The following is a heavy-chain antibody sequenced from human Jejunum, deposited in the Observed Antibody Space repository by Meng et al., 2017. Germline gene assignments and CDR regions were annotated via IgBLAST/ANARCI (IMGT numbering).Heavy chain of an antibody. Sequence: QLQLQESDSGLVKPSQTLSLTCVVSGGSMSSSYYSWGWIRQPPGKGLEWIGYIFNSGSTHFNPSLKSRVTISMDSSKNQFSLNLTSVTAGDTAVYYCARGAGDRFDFWGRGTLVTVSS. V-gene: IGHV4-30-2*01. CDR1: GGSMSSSYYS. CDR2: IFNSGST. J-gene: IGHJ4*02. CDR3: ARGAGDRFDF. D-gene: IGHD4-17*01.